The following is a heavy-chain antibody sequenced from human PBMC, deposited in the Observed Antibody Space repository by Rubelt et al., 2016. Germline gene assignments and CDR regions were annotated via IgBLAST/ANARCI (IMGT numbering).Heavy chain of an antibody. CDR1: GFTVSNNY. D-gene: IGHD1-26*01. J-gene: IGHJ4*02. CDR3: TTDEGSSRHHRDGEGQYYFDY. Sequence: EVQLVESGGGLVQPGGSLRLSCVVSGFTVSNNYLSWVRQAPGKGLEWVGRIKSNTDGGTTDYDAPVKGRFTISRDDSKNTLYRQMNSLKTEDTAVYYCTTDEGSSRHHRDGEGQYYFDYWGQGTLVTVSS. CDR2: IKSNTDGGTT. V-gene: IGHV3-15*01.